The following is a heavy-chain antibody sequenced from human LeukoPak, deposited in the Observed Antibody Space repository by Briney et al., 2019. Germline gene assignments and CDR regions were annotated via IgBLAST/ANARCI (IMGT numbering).Heavy chain of an antibody. CDR2: ITSSSSYI. V-gene: IGHV3-21*01. CDR3: ASQGDLPTYYFDY. Sequence: PGGSLRLSCAASGFTFSSYNMNWVRQAPGKGLEWVSSITSSSSYIFYADSVKGRFTISRDNAKNSLYLQLNSLRAEDTAVYYCASQGDLPTYYFDYWGQGALVTVSS. J-gene: IGHJ4*02. CDR1: GFTFSSYN. D-gene: IGHD3-16*01.